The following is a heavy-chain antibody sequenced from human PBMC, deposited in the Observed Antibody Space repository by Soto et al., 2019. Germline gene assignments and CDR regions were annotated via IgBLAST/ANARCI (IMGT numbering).Heavy chain of an antibody. V-gene: IGHV1-18*01. Sequence: ASVKVSCKASGYTFTSYGISWVRQAPGQGLEWMGWISAYNGNTNYAQKLQGRVTMTTDTSTSTAYMELRSPRSDDTAVYYCAGGYSYGYVMGGDAFDIWGQGTMVTVSS. CDR1: GYTFTSYG. D-gene: IGHD5-18*01. CDR2: ISAYNGNT. J-gene: IGHJ3*02. CDR3: AGGYSYGYVMGGDAFDI.